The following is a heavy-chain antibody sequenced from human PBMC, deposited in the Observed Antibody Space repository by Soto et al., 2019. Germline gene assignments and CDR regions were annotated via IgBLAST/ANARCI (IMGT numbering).Heavy chain of an antibody. CDR3: ARDRDFWSGYYHYYYYYGMDV. CDR1: GGSVSSGSYY. V-gene: IGHV4-61*01. J-gene: IGHJ6*02. CDR2: IYYSGST. Sequence: SETLSLTCTVAGGSVSSGSYYWSWIRQPPGKGLEWIGYIYYSGSTYYNPSLKSRVTISVDTSKDQFSLKLSSVTAADTAVYYCARDRDFWSGYYHYYYYYGMDVWGQGTTVTVSS. D-gene: IGHD3-3*01.